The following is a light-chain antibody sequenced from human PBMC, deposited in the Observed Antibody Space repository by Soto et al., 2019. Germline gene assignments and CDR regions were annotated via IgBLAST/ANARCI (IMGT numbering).Light chain of an antibody. CDR3: QSYDTSLSALYV. CDR2: GNS. V-gene: IGLV1-40*01. J-gene: IGLJ1*01. CDR1: NSNSGAGYD. Sequence: QSVLTQPPSVSGAPGQRVTISCTGSNSNSGAGYDVHWYQLLPGTAPKLLIYGNSNRPSGVPDRFSGSKSGTSASLAITGLQAEDEADYYCQSYDTSLSALYVFGTGTKLTV.